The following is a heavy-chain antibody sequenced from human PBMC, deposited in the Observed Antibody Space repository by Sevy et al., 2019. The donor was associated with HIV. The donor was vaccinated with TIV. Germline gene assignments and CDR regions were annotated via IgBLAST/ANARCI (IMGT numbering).Heavy chain of an antibody. CDR2: ISYDGSNK. J-gene: IGHJ4*02. V-gene: IGHV3-30-3*01. Sequence: GGSLRLSCAASGFNFESYAMHWVRQAPGKGLEWVAVISYDGSNKYYADSVKGRFTISRDNSKNTLYLQVNRLRDADTAVYYCASGPGIYEGPRPGGGYCSGVTCYLDYWGQGALVTVSS. CDR3: ASGPGIYEGPRPGGGYCSGVTCYLDY. CDR1: GFNFESYA. D-gene: IGHD2-15*01.